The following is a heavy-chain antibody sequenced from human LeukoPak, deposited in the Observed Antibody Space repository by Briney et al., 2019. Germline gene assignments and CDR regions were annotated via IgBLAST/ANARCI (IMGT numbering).Heavy chain of an antibody. CDR2: IYYSGST. V-gene: IGHV4-39*01. D-gene: IGHD2-21*01. Sequence: PSETLSLTCTVSGGSISSSSYYWGWIRQPPGKGLEWIGSIYYSGSTYYNPSLKSRVTISVDTSKNQFSLKLSSVTAVDTAVYYCARRGAYCGGDCYQDAFDIWGQGTMVTVSS. CDR3: ARRGAYCGGDCYQDAFDI. J-gene: IGHJ3*02. CDR1: GGSISSSSYY.